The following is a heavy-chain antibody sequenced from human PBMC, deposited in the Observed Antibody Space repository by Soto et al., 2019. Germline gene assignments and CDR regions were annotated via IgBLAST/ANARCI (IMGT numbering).Heavy chain of an antibody. V-gene: IGHV3-30-3*01. J-gene: IGHJ4*02. Sequence: QVQLVESGGGVVQPGRSLRLYCAASGFTFSSYAMHWVRQAPGKGLEWVAVISYDGSNKYYADSVKGRFTISRDNSKNTLYLQMNSLRAEDTAVYYCARPITIFIFDYWGQGTLVTVSS. CDR2: ISYDGSNK. CDR1: GFTFSSYA. CDR3: ARPITIFIFDY. D-gene: IGHD3-3*01.